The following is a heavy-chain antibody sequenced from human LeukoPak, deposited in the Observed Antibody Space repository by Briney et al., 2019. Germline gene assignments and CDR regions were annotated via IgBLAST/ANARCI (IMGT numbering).Heavy chain of an antibody. Sequence: GGSLRLSCAASGFTVSNNFMSWVRQAPGKGLEWVSVIYSGGSTYYADSVKGRFTISRDNSKNTLYLQMNSLRAEDTAVYYCARNSGVRDYADYWGQGTMVTVSS. D-gene: IGHD4/OR15-4a*01. CDR2: IYSGGST. CDR1: GFTVSNNF. J-gene: IGHJ4*02. CDR3: ARNSGVRDYADY. V-gene: IGHV3-66*01.